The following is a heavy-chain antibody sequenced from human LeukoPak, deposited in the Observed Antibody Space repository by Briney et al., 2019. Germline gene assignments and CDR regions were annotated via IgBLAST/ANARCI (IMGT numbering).Heavy chain of an antibody. V-gene: IGHV4-38-2*01. Sequence: SETLSLTCAVSGYSISSGYYWGWIRQPPGKGLEWIGSIYHSGSTYYNPSLKSRVTISVDTSKNQFSLRLSSVTAADTAVYYCASKASDYAFDYWGQGTLVTVSS. D-gene: IGHD4-17*01. J-gene: IGHJ4*02. CDR2: IYHSGST. CDR3: ASKASDYAFDY. CDR1: GYSISSGYY.